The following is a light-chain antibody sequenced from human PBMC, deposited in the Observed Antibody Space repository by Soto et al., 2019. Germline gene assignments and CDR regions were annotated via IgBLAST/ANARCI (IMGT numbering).Light chain of an antibody. Sequence: EIQMTQTTSSLSASVGDRVTITCRASQSISSYLNWYQQKPGKAPKLLIYAASSLQSGVPSRFSGSGSGTDFTLTISSLQPEDFATYYCQQSYSTPLTFGGG. CDR2: AAS. V-gene: IGKV1-39*01. J-gene: IGKJ4*01. CDR1: QSISSY. CDR3: QQSYSTPLT.